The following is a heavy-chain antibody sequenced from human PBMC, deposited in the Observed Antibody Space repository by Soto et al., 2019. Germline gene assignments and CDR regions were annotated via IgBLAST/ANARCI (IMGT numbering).Heavy chain of an antibody. V-gene: IGHV3-11*06. Sequence: ESGGGLVKPGGSLRLSCAASGFDFSDAYMSWIRQAPGKGLEWVAWITSSSVQTRYADSVKGRFTISRDNAKNSLSLQMNSLRPEETAVYYCASLVRQHLPPLGPWGQGTLVIVSS. CDR2: ITSSSVQT. D-gene: IGHD6-13*01. CDR3: ASLVRQHLPPLGP. CDR1: GFDFSDAY. J-gene: IGHJ5*02.